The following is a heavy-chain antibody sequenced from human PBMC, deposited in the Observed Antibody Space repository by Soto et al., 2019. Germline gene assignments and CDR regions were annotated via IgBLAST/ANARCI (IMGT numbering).Heavy chain of an antibody. CDR1: GFTFSSYA. V-gene: IGHV3-23*01. CDR2: ISGSGGST. Sequence: GGSLRLSCAASGFTFSSYAMSWVRQAPGKGLEWVSAISGSGGSTYYADSVKGRFTISRDNSKNTLYLQMNSLRAEDTAVYYCARLWFGEFNFDYWGQGTLVTVSS. J-gene: IGHJ4*02. CDR3: ARLWFGEFNFDY. D-gene: IGHD3-10*01.